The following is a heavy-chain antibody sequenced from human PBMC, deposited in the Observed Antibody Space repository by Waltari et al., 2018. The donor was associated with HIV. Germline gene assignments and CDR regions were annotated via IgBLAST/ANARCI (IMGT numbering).Heavy chain of an antibody. D-gene: IGHD3-22*01. CDR2: IKQDESEK. CDR3: AREALYDSSGYYFDY. J-gene: IGHJ4*02. CDR1: ESPFNNYW. V-gene: IGHV3-7*01. Sequence: EVQLVESGGGLVQPGGSLRLSCGASESPFNNYWMTWVRQAPGKGLEWVANIKQDESEKYYVDSVKGRFTISRDNAKNSLFLQMNSLRAEDTAVYYCAREALYDSSGYYFDYWGQGTLVTVSS.